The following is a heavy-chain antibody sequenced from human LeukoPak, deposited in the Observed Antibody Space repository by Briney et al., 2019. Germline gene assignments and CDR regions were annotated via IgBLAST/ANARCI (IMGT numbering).Heavy chain of an antibody. D-gene: IGHD2-2*01. CDR3: ARGGCSSISCYLPDY. V-gene: IGHV1-46*01. CDR1: GYTFTSYY. Sequence: ASVKVSCKASGYTFTSYYMHWVQQAPGQGLQWMGIINPSGGGTTYTQRFQDRVTMTRDTSTSTVYMELSSLRSEDTAVYYCARGGCSSISCYLPDYWGQGTLVTVSS. J-gene: IGHJ4*02. CDR2: INPSGGGT.